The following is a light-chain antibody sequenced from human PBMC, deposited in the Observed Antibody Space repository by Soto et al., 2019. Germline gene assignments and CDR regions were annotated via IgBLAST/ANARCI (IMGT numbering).Light chain of an antibody. J-gene: IGKJ1*01. CDR2: AAS. Sequence: DLQMIPSPSSLSASVGDRVTVTCRASPSISSYLNWYQQKPGKAPKLLIYAASSLQGGVPSRFSGSGSGTDFTLTSSSLQPEDFATYYCQQTYSSPWTFGQGTKGDIK. V-gene: IGKV1-39*01. CDR3: QQTYSSPWT. CDR1: PSISSY.